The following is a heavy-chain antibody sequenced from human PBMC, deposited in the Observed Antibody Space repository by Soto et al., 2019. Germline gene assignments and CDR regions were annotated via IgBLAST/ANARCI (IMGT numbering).Heavy chain of an antibody. CDR2: IYRDDDQ. D-gene: IGHD4-17*01. CDR1: GFSLTTSGVG. Sequence: QITLKESGPTLVKPTQTLTLTCTFSGFSLTTSGVGVDWIRQPPGKALEWLAIIYRDDDQRYSPSLETRLTITMDTSKDQVVLTMTNMDPVDTATYYCAHSGIYGDILHWGQGTLVTVSS. J-gene: IGHJ1*01. V-gene: IGHV2-5*02. CDR3: AHSGIYGDILH.